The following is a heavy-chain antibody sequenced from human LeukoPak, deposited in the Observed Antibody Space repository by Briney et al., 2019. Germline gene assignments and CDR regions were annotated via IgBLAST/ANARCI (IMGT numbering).Heavy chain of an antibody. CDR2: IYSGGRT. V-gene: IGHV3-66*01. J-gene: IGHJ6*02. D-gene: IGHD4-17*01. CDR1: VFTLSSNY. CDR3: AGEEGYGDYFKYGMDV. Sequence: GGSLRLSCAASVFTLSSNYMSWVRQAPGKGREWVSVIYSGGRTYYADSVSGRFTISRDNSQNTMYLQMNSLRAEHTGLYYRAGEEGYGDYFKYGMDVWGQGTTVTVSS.